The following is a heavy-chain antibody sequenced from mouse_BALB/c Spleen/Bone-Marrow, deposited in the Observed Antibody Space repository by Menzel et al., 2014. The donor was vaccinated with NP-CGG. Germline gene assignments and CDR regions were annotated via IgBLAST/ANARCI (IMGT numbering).Heavy chain of an antibody. D-gene: IGHD1-1*01. CDR3: ARGDLLRGFAY. J-gene: IGHJ3*01. CDR1: GFTFSSFG. Sequence: DVQLVESGGGLVQPGGSRKLSCAASGFTFSSFGMHWVRQAPEKGLEWVAYICSGSSTIYYADTVKGRFTISRDNPKNTLFLQMTSLRSEDTAMYYCARGDLLRGFAYWGQGTLVTVSA. CDR2: ICSGSSTI. V-gene: IGHV5-17*02.